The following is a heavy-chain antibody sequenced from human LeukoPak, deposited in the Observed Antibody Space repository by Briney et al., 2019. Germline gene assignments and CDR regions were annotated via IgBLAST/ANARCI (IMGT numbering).Heavy chain of an antibody. D-gene: IGHD3-9*01. CDR1: GGSISSSSYY. Sequence: SETLSLTCTVSGGSISSSSYYWGWIRQPPGKGLEWIGSIYYSGSTYYNPSLKSRVTISVDTSKNQFSLKLSSVTAAGTAVYYCARQHRAGYYFYWGQGTLVTVSS. J-gene: IGHJ4*02. CDR2: IYYSGST. CDR3: ARQHRAGYYFY. V-gene: IGHV4-39*01.